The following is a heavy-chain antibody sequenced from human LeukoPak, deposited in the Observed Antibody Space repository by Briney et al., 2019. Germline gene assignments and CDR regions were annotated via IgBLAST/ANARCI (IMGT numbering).Heavy chain of an antibody. Sequence: GGSLRLSCAASGFTFSSYAMHWVRQAPGKGLEWVAVISYDGSNKYYADSVKGRFTISRDNSKNTLYLQMNSLRAEDTAVYYCARHYERQLVWPHYYYYGMDVWGQGTTVTVSS. CDR2: ISYDGSNK. CDR3: ARHYERQLVWPHYYYYGMDV. V-gene: IGHV3-30-3*01. D-gene: IGHD6-6*01. CDR1: GFTFSSYA. J-gene: IGHJ6*02.